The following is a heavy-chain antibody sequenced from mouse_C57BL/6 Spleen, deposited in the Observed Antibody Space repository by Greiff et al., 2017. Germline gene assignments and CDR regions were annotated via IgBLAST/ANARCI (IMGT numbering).Heavy chain of an antibody. CDR3: ARGRDGYLLPYYFDY. D-gene: IGHD2-3*01. CDR1: GYTFTSYW. J-gene: IGHJ2*01. Sequence: QVQLQQPGAELVRPGSSVKLSCKASGYTFTSYWMDWVKQRPGQGLAWIGNIYPSDSETHYNQKFKDKATLTVDKSSSTAYMQLSSLTSEDSAVYYCARGRDGYLLPYYFDYWGQGTTLTVSS. CDR2: IYPSDSET. V-gene: IGHV1-61*01.